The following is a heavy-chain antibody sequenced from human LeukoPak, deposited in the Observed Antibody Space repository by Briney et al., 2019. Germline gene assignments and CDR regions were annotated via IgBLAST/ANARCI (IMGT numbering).Heavy chain of an antibody. J-gene: IGHJ4*02. CDR1: GGSISSSNW. CDR3: AAGVWGSYRYTPFDY. V-gene: IGHV4-4*02. CDR2: IYHSGST. Sequence: SETLSLTCAVSGGSISSSNWWSWVRPPPGKGLEWIGEIYHSGSTNYNPSLKSRVTISVDKSKNQFSLKLSSVTAADTAVYYCAAGVWGSYRYTPFDYWGQGTLVTVSS. D-gene: IGHD3-16*02.